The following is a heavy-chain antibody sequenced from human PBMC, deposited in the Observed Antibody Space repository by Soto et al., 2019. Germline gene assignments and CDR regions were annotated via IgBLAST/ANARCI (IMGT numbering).Heavy chain of an antibody. CDR2: INSGSNT. CDR1: GFTFTSSA. CDR3: ASRGVYYFDH. D-gene: IGHD2-8*02. Sequence: GGFLRLSCAASGFTFTSSAMAWVRQAPGKGLEWVSTINSGSNTYYADSVKGRFTISRDNSKNTLYLEMNSLRAEDTAVYYCASRGVYYFDHWGQGSLVTVSS. J-gene: IGHJ4*02. V-gene: IGHV3-23*01.